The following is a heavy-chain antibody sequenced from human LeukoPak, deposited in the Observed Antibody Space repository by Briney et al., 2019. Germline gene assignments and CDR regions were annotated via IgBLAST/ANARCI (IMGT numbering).Heavy chain of an antibody. CDR1: GGSISSYY. D-gene: IGHD6-25*01. J-gene: IGHJ4*02. Sequence: SETLSLTCTVSGGSISSYYWTWIRQPAGKGLEWIGRIYPSGSTNYNPSLKSRVTMSVDTSKNQVSLNLNSVTAADTAVYYCARGGLRSFDYWGQGTLVTVSS. CDR3: ARGGLRSFDY. CDR2: IYPSGST. V-gene: IGHV4-4*07.